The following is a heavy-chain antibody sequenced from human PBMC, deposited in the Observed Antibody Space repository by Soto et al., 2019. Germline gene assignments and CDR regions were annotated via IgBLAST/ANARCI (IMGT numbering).Heavy chain of an antibody. CDR1: GFTFSDYY. V-gene: IGHV3-11*01. J-gene: IGHJ4*02. CDR3: AVEAYDYIWGSYRYPGFDY. Sequence: PGGSLRLSCAASGFTFSDYYMSWIRQAPGKGLEWVSYISSSGSTIYYADSVKGRFTISRDNAKNSLYLQMNSLRAEDTDVYYCAVEAYDYIWGSYRYPGFDYWGQGTLVTVSS. CDR2: ISSSGSTI. D-gene: IGHD3-16*02.